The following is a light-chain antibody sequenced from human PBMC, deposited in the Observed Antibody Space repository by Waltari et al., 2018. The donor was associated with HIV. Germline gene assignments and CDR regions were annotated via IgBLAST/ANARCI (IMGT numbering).Light chain of an antibody. CDR2: DVD. J-gene: IGLJ3*02. V-gene: IGLV2-14*03. CDR3: ASFTGDKTLL. Sequence: SAVTQPASVSGLPGQSITISFSGDDSASGLYIFLSWYQQHPGKLPRLILYDVDSRASGISARFSGSKSGHTASLHISGLRAEDEADYYCASFTGDKTLLFGGGTKVTVL. CDR1: DSASGLYIF.